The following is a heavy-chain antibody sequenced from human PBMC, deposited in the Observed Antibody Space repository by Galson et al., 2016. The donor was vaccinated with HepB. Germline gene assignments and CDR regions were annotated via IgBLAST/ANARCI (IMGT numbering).Heavy chain of an antibody. CDR2: ITTSGSNI. D-gene: IGHD1-26*01. V-gene: IGHV3-48*04. CDR1: GFTFSSYS. Sequence: SLRLSCAASGFTFSSYSMNWVRQAPGKGLEWVSYITTSGSNIDYGDSVKGRFTISRDNAKNSLYLQMKSLRAEDTAVYYCARDRIVGAKVYSDAFDIWGQGTMVTVSS. J-gene: IGHJ3*02. CDR3: ARDRIVGAKVYSDAFDI.